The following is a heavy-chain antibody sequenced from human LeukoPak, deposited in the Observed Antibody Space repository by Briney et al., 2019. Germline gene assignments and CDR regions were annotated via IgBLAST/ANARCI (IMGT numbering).Heavy chain of an antibody. Sequence: GGSLRLSCAAFGFTFSSSWMYWLRQSPGKGLVWVSRMNSDVTTISYADSVRGRFTISRDNAQNTLHLQMDSLRVEDTAVYYCARGAPIDHWGQGVLVTVSS. CDR2: MNSDVTTI. CDR3: ARGAPIDH. CDR1: GFTFSSSW. V-gene: IGHV3-74*01. J-gene: IGHJ5*02.